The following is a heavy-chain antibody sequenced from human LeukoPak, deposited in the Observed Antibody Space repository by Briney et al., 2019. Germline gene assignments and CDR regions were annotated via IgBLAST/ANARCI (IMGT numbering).Heavy chain of an antibody. V-gene: IGHV3-7*01. Sequence: GGSLRLSCAASGFTFSSYWMSWVRQAPGKGLEWVATIRQDGSQKCYVDSVKGRFTISRDNAKNSLYLQMNSLRAEDTAVYYCARESGSVTSEVDFDYWGQGTLVTVSS. J-gene: IGHJ4*02. CDR1: GFTFSSYW. CDR2: IRQDGSQK. D-gene: IGHD4-17*01. CDR3: ARESGSVTSEVDFDY.